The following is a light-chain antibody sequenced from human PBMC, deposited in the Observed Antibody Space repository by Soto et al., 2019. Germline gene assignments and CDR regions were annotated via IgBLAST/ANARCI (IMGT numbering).Light chain of an antibody. Sequence: QLVLTQPPSASGTPGQGVTISCSGSSSDIGSNTVNWYQQLPGTAPKLLIYFNNQRPSGVPDRFSGSKSGTSASLAISGLQSEDEAQYYCAAWDDSPNGPVFGGGTKLTVL. CDR2: FNN. J-gene: IGLJ3*02. CDR1: SSDIGSNT. V-gene: IGLV1-44*01. CDR3: AAWDDSPNGPV.